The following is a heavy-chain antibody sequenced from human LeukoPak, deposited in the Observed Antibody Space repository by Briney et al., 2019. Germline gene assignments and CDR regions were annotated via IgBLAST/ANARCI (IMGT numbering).Heavy chain of an antibody. J-gene: IGHJ4*02. D-gene: IGHD2-15*01. Sequence: GGSLRLSCVASGFTFTSYWMHWVRQAPGKGLVWVSRINSDGSSTNYADSVKGRFTISRDNAKNTLYLQMNSLRAEDTAVYYCATRGYCSGPCHYWGQGTLVTVSS. CDR2: INSDGSST. CDR1: GFTFTSYW. V-gene: IGHV3-74*01. CDR3: ATRGYCSGPCHY.